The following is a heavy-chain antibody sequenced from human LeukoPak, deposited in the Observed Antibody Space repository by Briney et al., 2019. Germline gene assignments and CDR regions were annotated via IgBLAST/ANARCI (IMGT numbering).Heavy chain of an antibody. Sequence: SETLSLTCTVSGGSISSSSYYWGWIRQPPGKGLEWIGSIYYSGSTYYNPSLKSRVTISVDTSKNQFSLKLSSVTAADTAVYYCARQMTTVTIVPQEINYWGQGTLVTVSS. D-gene: IGHD4-17*01. J-gene: IGHJ4*02. V-gene: IGHV4-39*01. CDR3: ARQMTTVTIVPQEINY. CDR2: IYYSGST. CDR1: GGSISSSSYY.